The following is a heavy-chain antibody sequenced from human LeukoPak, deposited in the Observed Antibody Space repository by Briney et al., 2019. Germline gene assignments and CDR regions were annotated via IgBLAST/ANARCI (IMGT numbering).Heavy chain of an antibody. CDR3: ARGDGYNRDNWLDP. J-gene: IGHJ5*02. CDR1: GYTFTNYG. Sequence: GASVKVSCKASGYTFTNYGINWVRQAPGQGLEWMGGISAYNGNTNYPQKLQGRVTMTTDTSTSTVYMELRSLRSDDTAVYYCARGDGYNRDNWLDPWGQGTLVTVSS. V-gene: IGHV1-18*01. D-gene: IGHD5-24*01. CDR2: ISAYNGNT.